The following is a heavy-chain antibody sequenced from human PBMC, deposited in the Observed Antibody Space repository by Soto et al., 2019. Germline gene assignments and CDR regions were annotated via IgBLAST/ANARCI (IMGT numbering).Heavy chain of an antibody. Sequence: EVQMVESGGGLVKPGGSLRLSCAVSGFSFTEAWMNWVRQAPGKGLEWVGRIKSKAGGGAIDYAAPVKGRFTISRDDSKDTLYLQINSLKTDDTAVYYCTTDGNFGGVVVAFHLLGQGTMLTVSS. V-gene: IGHV3-15*07. CDR3: TTDGNFGGVVVAFHL. D-gene: IGHD3-10*01. CDR2: IKSKAGGGAI. J-gene: IGHJ3*01. CDR1: GFSFTEAW.